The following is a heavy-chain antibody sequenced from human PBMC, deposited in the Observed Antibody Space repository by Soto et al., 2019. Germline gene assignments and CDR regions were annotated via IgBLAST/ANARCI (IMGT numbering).Heavy chain of an antibody. CDR3: AKSVPRYDILTGYYPRDYYYGMDV. Sequence: GGSLRLSCAASGFTFSSYAMSWVRQAPGKGLEWVSAISGSGGSTYYADSVKGRFTISRDNSKNTLYLQMNSLRAEDTAVYYCAKSVPRYDILTGYYPRDYYYGMDVWGQGTTVTVSS. CDR2: ISGSGGST. V-gene: IGHV3-23*01. D-gene: IGHD3-9*01. CDR1: GFTFSSYA. J-gene: IGHJ6*02.